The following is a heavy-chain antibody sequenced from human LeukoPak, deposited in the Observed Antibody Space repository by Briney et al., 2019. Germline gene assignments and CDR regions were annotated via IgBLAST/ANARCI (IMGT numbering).Heavy chain of an antibody. V-gene: IGHV4-30-4*01. D-gene: IGHD6-13*01. CDR3: ARSAGGQQLVHWFDP. Sequence: SETLSLTCTVSGGSISSGDYYWSWIRQPPGKGLEWIGYIYYSGSTYYNPSLKSRVTISVDTSKNQFSLKLSSVTAADTAVYYCARSAGGQQLVHWFDPWGQGTLVTVSS. J-gene: IGHJ5*02. CDR1: GGSISSGDYY. CDR2: IYYSGST.